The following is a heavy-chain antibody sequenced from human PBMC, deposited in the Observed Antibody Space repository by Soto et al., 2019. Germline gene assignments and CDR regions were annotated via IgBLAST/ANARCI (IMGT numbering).Heavy chain of an antibody. D-gene: IGHD6-13*01. V-gene: IGHV2-70*01. CDR3: ARIRVRAGDFDY. CDR1: GFSLSTSGMC. Sequence: SGPTLVNPXQTLTLTCTFSGFSLSTSGMCVSWIRQPPGKALEWLALIDWDDDKYYSTSLKTRLTISKDTSKNQVVLTMTNMDPVDTATYYCARIRVRAGDFDYWGQGTLVTVSS. J-gene: IGHJ4*02. CDR2: IDWDDDK.